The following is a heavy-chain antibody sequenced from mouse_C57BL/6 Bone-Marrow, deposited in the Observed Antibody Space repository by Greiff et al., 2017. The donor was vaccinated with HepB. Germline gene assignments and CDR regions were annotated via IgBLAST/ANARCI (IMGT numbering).Heavy chain of an antibody. D-gene: IGHD2-4*01. V-gene: IGHV1-50*01. Sequence: QVQLQQPGAELVKPGASVKLSCKASGYTFTSYWMQWVKQRPGQGLEWIGEIDPSDSYTNYNQKFKGKATLTVDTSSSTAYMRLSSLTSEDSAVYYCARDGYYDYDGAWFAYWGQGTLVTVSA. CDR2: IDPSDSYT. CDR1: GYTFTSYW. CDR3: ARDGYYDYDGAWFAY. J-gene: IGHJ3*01.